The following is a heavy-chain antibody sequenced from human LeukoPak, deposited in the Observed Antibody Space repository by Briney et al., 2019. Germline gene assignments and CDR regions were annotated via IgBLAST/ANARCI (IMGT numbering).Heavy chain of an antibody. D-gene: IGHD2-15*01. Sequence: SETLSLTCTVSSGSINNYYWSWIRQPPGEGLEWIAYIHYSGSTDYNPSLKSRATMSIDTSKKQFSLRLSSVTAADTAVYYCARLGCGRGRAFDIWGQGTMVTVSS. V-gene: IGHV4-59*01. CDR3: ARLGCGRGRAFDI. CDR2: IHYSGST. J-gene: IGHJ3*02. CDR1: SGSINNYY.